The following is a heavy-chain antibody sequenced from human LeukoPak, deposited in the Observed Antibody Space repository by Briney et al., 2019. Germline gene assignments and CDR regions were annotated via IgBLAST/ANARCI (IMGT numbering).Heavy chain of an antibody. CDR3: ARDGAVLTGYYDY. D-gene: IGHD3-9*01. J-gene: IGHJ4*02. V-gene: IGHV3-66*01. Sequence: GGSLRLSCAASGFTVSSNYLSWVRQAPGKGLEWVSTIHSGGSTYYADSVTGRFTISRDNSKNTLYLQMNSLRAEDTAVYYCARDGAVLTGYYDYWGQGTLVTVSS. CDR2: IHSGGST. CDR1: GFTVSSNY.